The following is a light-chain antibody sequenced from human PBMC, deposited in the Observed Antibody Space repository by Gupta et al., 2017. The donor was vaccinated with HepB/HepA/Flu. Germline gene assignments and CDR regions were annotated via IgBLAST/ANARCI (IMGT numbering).Light chain of an antibody. J-gene: IGLJ2*01. CDR2: QDR. Sequence: SYELTQPPSVSVSPGQTASITCSGDKLGDKYASWYQQKPGQSPVLVIYQDRKRPAGIPGRFSGSNSGTTATLTIGGTQAMDDDYYYCQAWDSSTVVFGGGTKLTVL. V-gene: IGLV3-1*01. CDR1: KLGDKY. CDR3: QAWDSSTVV.